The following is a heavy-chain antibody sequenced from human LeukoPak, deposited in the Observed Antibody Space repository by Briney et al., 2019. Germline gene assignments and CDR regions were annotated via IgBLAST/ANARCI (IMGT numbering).Heavy chain of an antibody. D-gene: IGHD6-13*01. CDR1: GYTFTSYG. CDR2: ISAYNGNT. V-gene: IGHV1-18*01. Sequence: ASVKVSCKASGYTFTSYGISWVRQAPGQGLEWMGWISAYNGNTNYAQKLQGRVTMTTDTSTSTAYMELRSLRSDDTAVYYCARDQPLAAAAAPDYWGQGTLDTVSS. J-gene: IGHJ4*02. CDR3: ARDQPLAAAAAPDY.